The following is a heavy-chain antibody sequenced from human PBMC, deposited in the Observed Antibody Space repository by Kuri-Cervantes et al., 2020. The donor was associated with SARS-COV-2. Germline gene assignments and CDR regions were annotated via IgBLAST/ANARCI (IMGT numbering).Heavy chain of an antibody. CDR2: IYYSGST. V-gene: IGHV4-61*01. CDR1: GGSVSSGSYY. J-gene: IGHJ4*02. D-gene: IGHD2-2*01. Sequence: SLTCTVSGGSVSSGSYYWSWIRQPPGKGLEWIGYIYYSGSTNYNPSLKSRVTISVDTSKNQFSLKLSSVTAADTAVYYCARELGVPAATYFDYWGQGTLVTDSS. CDR3: ARELGVPAATYFDY.